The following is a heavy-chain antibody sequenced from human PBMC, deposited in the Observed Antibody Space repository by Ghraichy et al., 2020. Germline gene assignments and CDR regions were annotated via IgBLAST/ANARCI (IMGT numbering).Heavy chain of an antibody. Sequence: LSLTCAASGFTFSDHFMSWIRQAPGKGLEWVSYMSGTGNTRYYADSVKGRFTISRDNTKNSLYLQMNSLTAEDTAVYFCARDSLYSSSWYLDYWGQGTLVTVSS. D-gene: IGHD6-13*01. CDR1: GFTFSDHF. CDR2: MSGTGNTR. CDR3: ARDSLYSSSWYLDY. J-gene: IGHJ4*02. V-gene: IGHV3-11*01.